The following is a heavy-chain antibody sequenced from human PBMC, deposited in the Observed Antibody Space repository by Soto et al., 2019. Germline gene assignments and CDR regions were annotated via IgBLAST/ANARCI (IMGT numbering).Heavy chain of an antibody. Sequence: LRLSCAASGYTFSDYYMSWIRQAPGKGLEWISYIDTSGTKIYYADSVKGRSTITRDNAKNSLYLEMNSLRDEDTAVYYCASHYDMWSGYLSPVDYWGQGTLVTVSS. CDR3: ASHYDMWSGYLSPVDY. D-gene: IGHD3-3*01. CDR2: IDTSGTKI. J-gene: IGHJ4*02. CDR1: GYTFSDYY. V-gene: IGHV3-11*01.